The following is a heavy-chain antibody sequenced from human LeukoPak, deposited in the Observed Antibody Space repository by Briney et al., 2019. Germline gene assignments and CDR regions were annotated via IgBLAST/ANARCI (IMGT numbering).Heavy chain of an antibody. CDR2: ITPMFGTA. CDR1: GGTFSSYA. CDR3: AKEESRSFYDSSGYSFYYYGMDV. Sequence: ASVKVSCKASGGTFSSYAISWVRQAPGQGLEWMGGITPMFGTANYAQKFQGRVTITADESTNTACMELSSLRSEDTAVYYCAKEESRSFYDSSGYSFYYYGMDVWGQGTAVTVSS. D-gene: IGHD3-22*01. V-gene: IGHV1-69*13. J-gene: IGHJ6*02.